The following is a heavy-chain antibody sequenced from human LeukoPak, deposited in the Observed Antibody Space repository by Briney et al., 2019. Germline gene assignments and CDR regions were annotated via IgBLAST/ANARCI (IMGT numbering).Heavy chain of an antibody. D-gene: IGHD3-16*01. CDR2: ITSDGSTT. J-gene: IGHJ4*01. Sequence: GGSLRLSCVGSGFSLSDYWMHWVRQTPGKGLMWVSRITSDGSTTWYADSVKGRFTVSRDNAKNTLFLEMNSLRDEDTAVYDCAGDYIWGRLFWGQGTLVTVSS. CDR3: AGDYIWGRLF. V-gene: IGHV3-74*01. CDR1: GFSLSDYW.